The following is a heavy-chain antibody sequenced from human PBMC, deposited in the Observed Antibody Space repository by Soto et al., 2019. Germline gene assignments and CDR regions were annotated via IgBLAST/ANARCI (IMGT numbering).Heavy chain of an antibody. V-gene: IGHV4-59*01. J-gene: IGHJ4*02. CDR3: TKPSRTDAEGYSFDY. Sequence: PXAALSLTSTVSGGSISGSDWSWIRQTPGKVLEWVGYIHYSGSTNYNPSLKSRVTMSVDSAKNQFSLQLSSVTAADTAVYFCTKPSRTDAEGYSFDYWGQGALVTVSS. CDR1: GGSISGSD. D-gene: IGHD2-15*01. CDR2: IHYSGST.